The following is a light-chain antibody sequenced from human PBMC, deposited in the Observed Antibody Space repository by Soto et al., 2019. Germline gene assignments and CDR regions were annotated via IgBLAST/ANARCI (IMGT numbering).Light chain of an antibody. J-gene: IGKJ5*01. CDR3: QQRSNWPPIT. V-gene: IGKV3-11*01. CDR2: DAS. CDR1: QSVSNY. Sequence: EIVLTQSPPTLSLSPGERATLYCRASQSVSNYLAWYQQKPGQAPRLLIYDASNRATGIPARFSGSGSGTDFTLTISSLEPEDFAVYYCQQRSNWPPITFGQGTRLEIK.